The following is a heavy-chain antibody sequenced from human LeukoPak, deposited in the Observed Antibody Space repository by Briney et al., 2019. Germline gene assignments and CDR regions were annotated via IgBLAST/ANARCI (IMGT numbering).Heavy chain of an antibody. Sequence: GGSLRLSCAASGFTFSRYWMHWVRQAPGKGLVWVSRIKSDGSSTNYADSVKGRFTISRDNAKNTLYLQMNSLRAEDTAVYYCARDGYNSDFGDYWGQGTLLTVSS. CDR1: GFTFSRYW. J-gene: IGHJ4*02. CDR2: IKSDGSST. CDR3: ARDGYNSDFGDY. V-gene: IGHV3-74*01. D-gene: IGHD5-24*01.